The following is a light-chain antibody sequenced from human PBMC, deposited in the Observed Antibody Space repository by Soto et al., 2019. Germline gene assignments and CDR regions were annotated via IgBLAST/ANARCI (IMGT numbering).Light chain of an antibody. CDR1: QSVSSNY. J-gene: IGKJ4*01. CDR2: DAS. CDR3: HQYGDSLLT. V-gene: IGKV3D-20*01. Sequence: EIVMTQSPATLSVSPGERATLSCRASQSVSSNYLAWYQQKPGLAPRLLIYDASSRATGIPDRFSGSGSGTDFTLTITRLEPEDSAVYYCHQYGDSLLTFGGGTKVEIK.